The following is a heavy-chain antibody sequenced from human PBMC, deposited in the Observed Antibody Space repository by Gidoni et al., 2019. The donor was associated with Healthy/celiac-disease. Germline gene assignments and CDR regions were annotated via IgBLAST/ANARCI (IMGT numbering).Heavy chain of an antibody. CDR3: ACGATLDY. CDR2: ISYDGSNK. J-gene: IGHJ4*02. V-gene: IGHV3-30*03. Sequence: QVQLVESGGGVVQPWRYLRLSCAASGFTFSSYGMHWVRQAPGKGLEWVAVISYDGSNKYYADSVKGRFTISRDNSKNTLYLQMNSLRAEDTAVYYCACGATLDYWGQGTLVTVSS. D-gene: IGHD1-26*01. CDR1: GFTFSSYG.